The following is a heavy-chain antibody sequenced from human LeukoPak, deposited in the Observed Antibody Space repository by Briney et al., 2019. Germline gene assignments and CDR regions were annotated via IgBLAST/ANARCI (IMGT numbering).Heavy chain of an antibody. Sequence: GGSLRLSCAASGFTFSSYWMHXVXXAPGKGLVWVSRIKSDDSSTDYADSVKGRXXISRDNAKNTLYLQMNSLRAEDTAVYYCTTIRPDYWGQGTLVTVSS. CDR2: IKSDDSST. CDR1: GFTFSSYW. CDR3: TTIRPDY. D-gene: IGHD5-12*01. J-gene: IGHJ4*02. V-gene: IGHV3-74*01.